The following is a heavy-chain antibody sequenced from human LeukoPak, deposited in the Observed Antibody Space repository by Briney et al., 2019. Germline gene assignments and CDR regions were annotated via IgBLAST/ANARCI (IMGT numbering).Heavy chain of an antibody. CDR3: ARDLVGASYY. CDR1: GFMFSDYW. Sequence: PGGSLRLSCAASGFMFSDYWMSWVRQAPGKGLEWVANINRYGSERYYVDSVKGRFTISRDNARNSLYLEMNSLRAEDTAVYYCARDLVGASYYWGQGTLVTVSS. J-gene: IGHJ4*02. V-gene: IGHV3-7*01. CDR2: INRYGSER. D-gene: IGHD1-26*01.